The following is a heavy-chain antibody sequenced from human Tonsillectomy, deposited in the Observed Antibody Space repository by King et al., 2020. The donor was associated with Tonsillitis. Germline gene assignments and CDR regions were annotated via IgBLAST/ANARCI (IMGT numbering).Heavy chain of an antibody. CDR1: GFTFSSYW. CDR3: ARTPDIVVVPAASPLYYYYGMDV. V-gene: IGHV3-74*01. J-gene: IGHJ6*02. Sequence: VQLVESGGGLVQPGGSLRLSCAASGFTFSSYWMHWVRQAPGKGLVWVSRINIDGSSASYADSVKGRVAISRDNAKNTVCLQMNNLRAEDTAVYYCARTPDIVVVPAASPLYYYYGMDVWGQGTTVTVSS. D-gene: IGHD2-2*01. CDR2: INIDGSSA.